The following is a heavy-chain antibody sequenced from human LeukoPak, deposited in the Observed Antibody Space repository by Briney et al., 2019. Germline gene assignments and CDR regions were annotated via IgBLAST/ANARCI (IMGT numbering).Heavy chain of an antibody. CDR2: IIPIFGTA. CDR1: GGTFSSYA. V-gene: IGHV1-69*01. Sequence: EASVKVSCKASGGTFSSYAISWVRQAPGQGLEWMGGIIPIFGTANYAQKFQGRVTITADESTSTAYMELSSLRSEDTAVYYCARVQVPYSSSWYYFDYWGQGTLVTVSS. CDR3: ARVQVPYSSSWYYFDY. D-gene: IGHD6-13*01. J-gene: IGHJ4*02.